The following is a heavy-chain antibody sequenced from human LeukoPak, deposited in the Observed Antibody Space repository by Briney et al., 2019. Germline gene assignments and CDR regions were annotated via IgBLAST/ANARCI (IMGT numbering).Heavy chain of an antibody. V-gene: IGHV4-39*01. CDR1: GGSISSSSYY. Sequence: SETLAPTCTVSGGSISSSSYYWGWIRQPPGKGLEWIGSTHYSGSTYYNPSLKSRVTLSVDTSKNQFSLKLSSVTAADTAVYYCARQPPFVLRYFDWLPFEDYWGQGTVVSVFS. J-gene: IGHJ4*02. D-gene: IGHD3-9*01. CDR2: THYSGST. CDR3: ARQPPFVLRYFDWLPFEDY.